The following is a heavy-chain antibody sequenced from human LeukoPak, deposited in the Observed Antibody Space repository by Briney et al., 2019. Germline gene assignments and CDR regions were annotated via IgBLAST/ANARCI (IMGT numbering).Heavy chain of an antibody. Sequence: GGSLRLSCAASGFIFSNYGMHWVRQAPGKGLEWVANIKEDGTEKYYQDSVRGRFTISRDNAKNSLYLQMNSLRAEDTAVYYCAREVVLSTSAWFEYWGQGTLDTVSS. D-gene: IGHD3-22*01. V-gene: IGHV3-7*01. CDR2: IKEDGTEK. CDR3: AREVVLSTSAWFEY. CDR1: GFIFSNYG. J-gene: IGHJ4*02.